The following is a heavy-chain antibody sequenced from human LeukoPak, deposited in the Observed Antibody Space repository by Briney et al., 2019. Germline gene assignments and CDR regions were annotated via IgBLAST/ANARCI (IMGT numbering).Heavy chain of an antibody. CDR2: INPNSGGT. V-gene: IGHV1-2*02. CDR3: ARETRQLGY. D-gene: IGHD5-18*01. Sequence: ASVKVSCKASGYTFTSYGISWVRQAPGQGLEWMGWINPNSGGTNYAQKFQGRVTMTRGTSISTAYMELSRLRSDDTAVYYCARETRQLGYWGQGTLVTVSS. CDR1: GYTFTSYG. J-gene: IGHJ4*02.